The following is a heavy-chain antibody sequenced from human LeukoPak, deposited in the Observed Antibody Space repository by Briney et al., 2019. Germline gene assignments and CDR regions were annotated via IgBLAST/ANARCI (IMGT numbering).Heavy chain of an antibody. Sequence: SETLSLTCTVSGGSISSYYWSWIRQPPGKGLEWIGYIYNSGSTNYNPSLKSRVTISVDTSKNQFSLKVTSVTAADTAVYYWARGRSSLDYWGQGTLVTVSS. V-gene: IGHV4-59*01. CDR2: IYNSGST. J-gene: IGHJ4*02. CDR3: ARGRSSLDY. CDR1: GGSISSYY. D-gene: IGHD2-2*01.